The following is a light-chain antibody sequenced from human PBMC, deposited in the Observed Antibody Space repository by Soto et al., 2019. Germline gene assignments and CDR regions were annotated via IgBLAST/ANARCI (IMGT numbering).Light chain of an antibody. CDR1: SSDVGGYNY. CDR2: NVS. CDR3: SSYTGSSTLYV. J-gene: IGLJ1*01. Sequence: QSDLTQPASMSGSPGQSITISCTGTSSDVGGYNYVSWYQQHPGRAPKLMICNVSNRPSGVSNRFSGSKSGNTASLTISGLQAEDEADYYCSSYTGSSTLYVFGTGTKVTVL. V-gene: IGLV2-14*03.